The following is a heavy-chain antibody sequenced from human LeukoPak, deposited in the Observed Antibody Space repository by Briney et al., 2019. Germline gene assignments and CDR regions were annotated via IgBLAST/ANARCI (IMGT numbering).Heavy chain of an antibody. V-gene: IGHV1-18*01. CDR2: ISTYNGYA. J-gene: IGHJ6*04. Sequence: ASVKVCSTPSGYTFTSYGISWVRQAPGQGLEGMGWISTYNGYANYAQKLQGRVTMTTETSTSTAYMELRSLRSDDTAVYYCARNGSNRYGYMVVWGEETTVTVSS. CDR1: GYTFTSYG. D-gene: IGHD4-11*01. CDR3: ARNGSNRYGYMVV.